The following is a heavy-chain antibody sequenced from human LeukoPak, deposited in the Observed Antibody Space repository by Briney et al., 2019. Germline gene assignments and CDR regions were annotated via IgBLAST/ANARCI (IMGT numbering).Heavy chain of an antibody. Sequence: GGSLRLSCAASGFTFSSYEMNWVRQAQGKGLEWISYISSSGSAIYYADSVKGRFTISRDNAKNSLYLQMDSLRAEDTAVYYCARCATPYWYFDLWGRGTLVTVSS. CDR1: GFTFSSYE. V-gene: IGHV3-48*03. D-gene: IGHD2-2*01. CDR3: ARCATPYWYFDL. J-gene: IGHJ2*01. CDR2: ISSSGSAI.